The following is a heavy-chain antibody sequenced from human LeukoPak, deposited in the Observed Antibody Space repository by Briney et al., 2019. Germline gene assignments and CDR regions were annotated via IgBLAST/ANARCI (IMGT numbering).Heavy chain of an antibody. CDR1: GFTFNNYG. CDR3: AKRHSSSWYF. Sequence: GGSLRLSCAASGFTFNNYGMSWVRQAPGKGLEWVSGISGSGGSTYYADSVKGRFTISRDNSKNTLYLQMNSLRAEDTAVYYCAKRHSSSWYFWGQGTLVTVSS. J-gene: IGHJ4*02. CDR2: ISGSGGST. D-gene: IGHD6-13*01. V-gene: IGHV3-23*01.